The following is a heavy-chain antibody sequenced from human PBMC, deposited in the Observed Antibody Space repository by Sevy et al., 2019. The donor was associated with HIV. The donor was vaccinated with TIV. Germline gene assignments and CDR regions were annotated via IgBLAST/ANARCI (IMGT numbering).Heavy chain of an antibody. Sequence: GGSLRLSCAASGFTFSDYYMSWIRQAPGKGLEWVSYISSSGSTIYYADSVKGRFTISRDNAKNSLYLQMNSLRAEETAVYYCARDHCSGGSCYRFNYYYYGMDVWGQGTTVTVSS. D-gene: IGHD2-15*01. CDR2: ISSSGSTI. V-gene: IGHV3-11*01. J-gene: IGHJ6*02. CDR1: GFTFSDYY. CDR3: ARDHCSGGSCYRFNYYYYGMDV.